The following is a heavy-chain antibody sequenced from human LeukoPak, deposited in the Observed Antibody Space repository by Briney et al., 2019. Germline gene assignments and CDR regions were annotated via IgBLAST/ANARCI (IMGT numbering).Heavy chain of an antibody. CDR3: ASPYASTWSKTFHY. Sequence: GGSLRLAWAASGFTLSSFWMTWVRQAPGRGLEWVANIKQDGSEKYYVDSVKGRFTISRDNAQNSLYLQMNSLRVDDTAVYYCASPYASTWSKTFHYWGQGTLVTVSS. V-gene: IGHV3-7*01. CDR2: IKQDGSEK. CDR1: GFTLSSFW. D-gene: IGHD6-13*01. J-gene: IGHJ4*02.